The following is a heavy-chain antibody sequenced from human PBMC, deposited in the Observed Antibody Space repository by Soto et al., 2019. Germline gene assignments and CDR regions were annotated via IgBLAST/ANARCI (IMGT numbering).Heavy chain of an antibody. CDR3: ARLQFGEGFDY. J-gene: IGHJ4*02. V-gene: IGHV4-30-2*01. D-gene: IGHD3-10*01. CDR1: GGSISGGGFS. CDR2: ILHTGGT. Sequence: PSETLSLTFAVSGGSISGGGFSCSWIRQPPGKGLEWIGYILHTGGTQYNPSLKSRVSMSVDKSKNQFSLHLTSVTAADTAVYYCARLQFGEGFDYWGQGALVTVSS.